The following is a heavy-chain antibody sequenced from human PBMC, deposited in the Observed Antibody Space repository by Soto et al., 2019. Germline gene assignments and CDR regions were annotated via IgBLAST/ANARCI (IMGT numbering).Heavy chain of an antibody. CDR2: INHSGST. Sequence: SETLSLTCAVYGGSFSGYYWSWIRQPPGKGLEWIGEINHSGSTNYNPSLKSRVTISVDTSKNQFSLKLSSVTAADTAVYYCARVTRQGYGDYLPPINYGMDVWGQGTTVTVSS. CDR1: GGSFSGYY. V-gene: IGHV4-34*01. CDR3: ARVTRQGYGDYLPPINYGMDV. D-gene: IGHD4-17*01. J-gene: IGHJ6*02.